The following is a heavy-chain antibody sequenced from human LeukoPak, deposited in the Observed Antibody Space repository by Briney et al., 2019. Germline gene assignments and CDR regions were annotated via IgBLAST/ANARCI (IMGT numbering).Heavy chain of an antibody. V-gene: IGHV4-34*01. J-gene: IGHJ6*02. Sequence: PSETLSLTCAVYGGSFSGYYWSWIRQLPGKGLEWIGEINHSGSTNYNPSLKSRVTISVDTSKNQFSLKLSSVTAADTAVYYCARVRLRSTYYYYGMDVWGQGTTVTVSS. CDR3: ARVRLRSTYYYYGMDV. CDR1: GGSFSGYY. CDR2: INHSGST. D-gene: IGHD4-17*01.